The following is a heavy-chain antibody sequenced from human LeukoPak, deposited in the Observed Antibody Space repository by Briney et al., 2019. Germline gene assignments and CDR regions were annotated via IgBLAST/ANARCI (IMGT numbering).Heavy chain of an antibody. CDR2: INPNSGDT. CDR1: GYTFTGYH. Sequence: ASVKVSCKASGYTFTGYHMHWVRQAPGQGLEWMGRINPNSGDTNYAQKFQGRVTMTRDTSISTAYMELSRLRSDDTAVYYCARALDIVVVPAATAASLGYWGQGTLVTVSS. CDR3: ARALDIVVVPAATAASLGY. J-gene: IGHJ4*02. D-gene: IGHD2-2*01. V-gene: IGHV1-2*06.